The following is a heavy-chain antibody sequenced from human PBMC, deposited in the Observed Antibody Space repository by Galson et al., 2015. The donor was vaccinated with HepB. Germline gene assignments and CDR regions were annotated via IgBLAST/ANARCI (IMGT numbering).Heavy chain of an antibody. CDR3: AKGIPDYGPKVEEYFQR. CDR2: ITTSGSTI. J-gene: IGHJ1*01. D-gene: IGHD3-16*01. Sequence: SLRLSCAASGFTFIAYEMSWVRLAPGKGLEWVSYITTSGSTIYYADSVKGRFTISRDNSKNTLYLQMNSLRVEDTAVYYCAKGIPDYGPKVEEYFQRWGQGTLFSGSS. V-gene: IGHV3-48*03. CDR1: GFTFIAYE.